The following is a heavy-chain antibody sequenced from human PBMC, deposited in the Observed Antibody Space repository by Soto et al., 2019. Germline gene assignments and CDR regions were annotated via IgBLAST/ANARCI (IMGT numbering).Heavy chain of an antibody. D-gene: IGHD4-17*01. CDR3: ARGETRTDY. Sequence: QVQLVESGGGFVKPGGSLRLSCAASGFTFSDYYMSWIRQAPGKGLEWVSYISSSSSHTNYADSMKGRFTISRDNAKNSLFLQMNSLRAEDTAVYFCARGETRTDYWGQGILVTVSS. CDR1: GFTFSDYY. V-gene: IGHV3-11*06. J-gene: IGHJ4*02. CDR2: ISSSSSHT.